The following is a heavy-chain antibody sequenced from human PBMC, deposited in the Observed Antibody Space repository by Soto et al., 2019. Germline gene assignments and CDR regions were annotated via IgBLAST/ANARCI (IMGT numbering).Heavy chain of an antibody. J-gene: IGHJ4*02. Sequence: QVQLVQSGAEVKKPGASVKVSCKASGYTFTSYYMHWVRQAPGQGLEWMGIINPSGGSTSYAQKFQGRVTMTRDTSTSTVYMELSSLRSEDTAVYYCARTITREMATTGLAIDYWGQGTLVTVSS. D-gene: IGHD1-1*01. V-gene: IGHV1-46*01. CDR3: ARTITREMATTGLAIDY. CDR2: INPSGGST. CDR1: GYTFTSYY.